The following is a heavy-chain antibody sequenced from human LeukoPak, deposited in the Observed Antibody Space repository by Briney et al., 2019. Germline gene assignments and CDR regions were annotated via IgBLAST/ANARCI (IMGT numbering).Heavy chain of an antibody. CDR1: GFTFSNAW. Sequence: GGSLRLSCAASGFTFSNAWMSWVRQAPGKGLEWVSAISGSGGSTYYADSVKGRFTISRDNSKNTLYLQMKSLRAEDTAVYYCASGRGSGSYSPLDYWGQGTLVTVSS. CDR3: ASGRGSGSYSPLDY. V-gene: IGHV3-23*01. D-gene: IGHD3-10*01. J-gene: IGHJ4*02. CDR2: ISGSGGST.